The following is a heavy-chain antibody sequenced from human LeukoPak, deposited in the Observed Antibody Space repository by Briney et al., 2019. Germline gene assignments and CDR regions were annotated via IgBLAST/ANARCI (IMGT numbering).Heavy chain of an antibody. CDR2: ISAYNGNT. Sequence: GASVKVSCKASGYTFTSYYMHWVRQAPGQGLEWVGWISAYNGNTKYAQKLQGRVTMTTDTSTSTAYMELRSLRSDDTAVYYCVRNSNLGIGYVVYWGQGTLVTVSS. D-gene: IGHD2-2*03. CDR3: VRNSNLGIGYVVY. J-gene: IGHJ4*02. V-gene: IGHV1-18*04. CDR1: GYTFTSYY.